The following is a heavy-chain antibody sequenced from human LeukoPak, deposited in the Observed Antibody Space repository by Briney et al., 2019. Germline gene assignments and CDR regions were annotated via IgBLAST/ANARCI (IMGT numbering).Heavy chain of an antibody. CDR3: ARGGGLDV. V-gene: IGHV3-7*03. CDR2: INHNGNVN. D-gene: IGHD3-16*01. J-gene: IGHJ6*02. Sequence: GGSLRLSCAASGCTFSSYWMNWARQAPGQGLEWVASINHNGNVNYYVDSVKGRFTISRDNAKNSLYLQMSNLRAEDTAVYFCARGGGLDVWGQGAMVTVSS. CDR1: GCTFSSYW.